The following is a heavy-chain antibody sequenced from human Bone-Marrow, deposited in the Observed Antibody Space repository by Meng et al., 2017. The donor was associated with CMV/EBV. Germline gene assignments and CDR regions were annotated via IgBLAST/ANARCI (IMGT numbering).Heavy chain of an antibody. D-gene: IGHD6-19*01. V-gene: IGHV3-20*04. Sequence: GGSLRLSCAASGFTFDDYGMTWVRQPPGKGLEWVSGINWNGGSTGYADSVKGRFTISRDNAKNSLYLQMNSLRAEDTALYYCARRVAGGAIDYWGQGTLVTVSS. J-gene: IGHJ4*02. CDR2: INWNGGST. CDR3: ARRVAGGAIDY. CDR1: GFTFDDYG.